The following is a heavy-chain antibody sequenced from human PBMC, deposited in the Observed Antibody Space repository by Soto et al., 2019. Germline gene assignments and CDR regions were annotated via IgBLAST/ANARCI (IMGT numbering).Heavy chain of an antibody. CDR2: IYYSGST. D-gene: IGHD4-17*01. CDR3: ARVHGELDY. J-gene: IGHJ4*02. Sequence: PSETLSLTCTVSGGSISSYYWSWIRQPPGKGLEWIGYIYYSGSTNYNPSLKSRVTISVDTSTSTAYMELRSLRSDDTAVYYCARVHGELDYWGQGTLVTVSS. V-gene: IGHV4-59*01. CDR1: GGSISSYY.